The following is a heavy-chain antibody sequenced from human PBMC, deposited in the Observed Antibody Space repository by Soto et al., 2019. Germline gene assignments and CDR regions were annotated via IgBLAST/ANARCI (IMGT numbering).Heavy chain of an antibody. D-gene: IGHD1-26*01. Sequence: QITLKESGPTLVKPTQTLTLTCTFSGFSLSTSGVGVGWIRQPPGQALEWLALIYWDDDKRYSPSLNSRLTITKDPSKNQVVLTMTNMDPVDTATYYCAHSLPSTVWELTFDHRGQGTLVTVSP. J-gene: IGHJ4*02. CDR2: IYWDDDK. CDR1: GFSLSTSGVG. V-gene: IGHV2-5*02. CDR3: AHSLPSTVWELTFDH.